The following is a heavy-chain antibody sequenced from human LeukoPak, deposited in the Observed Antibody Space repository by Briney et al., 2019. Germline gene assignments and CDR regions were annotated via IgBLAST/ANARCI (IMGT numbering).Heavy chain of an antibody. CDR3: ARRRPYCSGGSCYPGHIAFDI. CDR1: GYSFTSYW. CDR2: IYPGDSDT. D-gene: IGHD2-15*01. V-gene: IGHV5-51*01. J-gene: IGHJ3*02. Sequence: GESLKISCKGSGYSFTSYWIGWVRQMPGKGLEWMGIIYPGDSDTRYSPSFQGQVTISADKSISTAYLQWSSLKASDTAMYYRARRRPYCSGGSCYPGHIAFDIWGQGTMVTVSS.